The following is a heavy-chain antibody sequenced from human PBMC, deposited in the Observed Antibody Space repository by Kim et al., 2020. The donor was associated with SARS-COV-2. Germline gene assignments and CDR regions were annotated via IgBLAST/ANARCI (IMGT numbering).Heavy chain of an antibody. CDR1: GYTFTNYA. CDR2: INAGNGNT. CDR3: ARVGANGITAAKWNY. Sequence: ASVKVSCKASGYTFTNYALHWVRQAPGQRLEWMGWINAGNGNTKYSQKFQGRVTITRDTFANTAYMELSSLRSEDTAVYYCARVGANGITAAKWNYWGQGTLVTVSS. D-gene: IGHD6-13*01. J-gene: IGHJ4*02. V-gene: IGHV1-3*01.